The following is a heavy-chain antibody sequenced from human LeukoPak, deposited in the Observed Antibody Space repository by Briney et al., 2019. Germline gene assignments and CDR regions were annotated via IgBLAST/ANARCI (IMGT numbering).Heavy chain of an antibody. V-gene: IGHV1-18*01. CDR2: ISAYNGNT. CDR1: GYTFTIYG. D-gene: IGHD3-22*01. CDR3: ARAVGYYYDSSGPAYFDY. J-gene: IGHJ4*02. Sequence: GASVTVSCKASGYTFTIYGISWVRQAPGQGLEWMGWISAYNGNTNYAQKLQGRVTMTTDTSTSTAYMELRSLRSDDTAVYYCARAVGYYYDSSGPAYFDYWGQGTLVTVSS.